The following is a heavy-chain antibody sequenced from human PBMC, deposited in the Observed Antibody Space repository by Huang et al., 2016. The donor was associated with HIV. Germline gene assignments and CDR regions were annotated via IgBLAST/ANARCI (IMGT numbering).Heavy chain of an antibody. Sequence: EVHLLESGGGLVQPGGSLRLSCAASGFSFSSSAMGWVRQAPGRGREWVSTVSNSASSRHYSDSVRGRFTISRDNSKDTLYLQMNSLRAEDTALYYCAKDLVTYDSSGSVWGQGTLVTVSS. CDR3: AKDLVTYDSSGSV. V-gene: IGHV3-23*01. CDR1: GFSFSSSA. J-gene: IGHJ4*02. D-gene: IGHD3-22*01. CDR2: VSNSASSR.